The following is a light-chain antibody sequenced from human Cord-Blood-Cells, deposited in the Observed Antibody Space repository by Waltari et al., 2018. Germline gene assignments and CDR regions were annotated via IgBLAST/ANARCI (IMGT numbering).Light chain of an antibody. CDR2: EVS. Sequence: QSALTQPPSASGSPGQSVTISCTGTSSDVGGYNYVSWYQQHPGKAPKLTIYEVSKRPSGVPDRFCGSKSGNTASLTVFGLQAEDEADYYCSSYAGSNNLVFGGGTKLTVL. CDR3: SSYAGSNNLV. CDR1: SSDVGGYNY. J-gene: IGLJ3*02. V-gene: IGLV2-8*01.